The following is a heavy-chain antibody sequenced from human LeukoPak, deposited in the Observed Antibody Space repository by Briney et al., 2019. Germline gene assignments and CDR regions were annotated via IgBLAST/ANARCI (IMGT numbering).Heavy chain of an antibody. J-gene: IGHJ6*02. CDR1: GFTFSSYG. CDR2: IWYDGSNK. D-gene: IGHD3-10*01. CDR3: ARESSYGSGSLYYYGMDV. Sequence: GGSLRLSCAASGFTFSSYGMHWVRQAPGKGLEWVAVIWYDGSNKYYADSVKGRFTISRDNSKNTLYLQMNSLRAEDTAVYYCARESSYGSGSLYYYGMDVWGQGTTVTVSS. V-gene: IGHV3-33*01.